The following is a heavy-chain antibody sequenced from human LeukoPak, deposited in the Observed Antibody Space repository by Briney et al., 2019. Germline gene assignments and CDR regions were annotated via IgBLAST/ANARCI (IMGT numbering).Heavy chain of an antibody. CDR3: ARILAVAGIYFDY. CDR1: GFTVSSNY. V-gene: IGHV3-53*01. CDR2: IYSGGST. D-gene: IGHD6-19*01. J-gene: IGHJ4*02. Sequence: GGSLRLSCAASGFTVSSNYMSWVRQAPGKGLEWVSVIYSGGSTYYADSVKGRFTISRDNSKNTLYLQMNSLRAEDTAVYYCARILAVAGIYFDYWGQGTLVTVSS.